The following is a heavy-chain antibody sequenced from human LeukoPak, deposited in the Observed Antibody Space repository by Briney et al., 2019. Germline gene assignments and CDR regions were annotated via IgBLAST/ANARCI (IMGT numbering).Heavy chain of an antibody. CDR3: ARVWDGYNYDY. CDR1: GGSISSSSYY. J-gene: IGHJ4*02. V-gene: IGHV4-39*07. CDR2: IYYSGST. D-gene: IGHD5-24*01. Sequence: SETLSLTCTVSGGSISSSSYYWGWIRQPPGKGLEWIGRIYYSGSTYYNPSLKSRVTISVDTSKNQFSLKLSSVTAADTAVYYCARVWDGYNYDYWGQGTLVTVSS.